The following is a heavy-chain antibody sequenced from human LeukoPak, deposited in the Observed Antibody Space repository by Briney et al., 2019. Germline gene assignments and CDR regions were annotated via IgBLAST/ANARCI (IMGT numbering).Heavy chain of an antibody. J-gene: IGHJ4*02. CDR3: ARDIDRAHGD. CDR2: IRGDGGDK. D-gene: IGHD2-15*01. CDR1: GFTFTSHW. Sequence: PGGSLRLSCAASGFTFTSHWMTWVRQAPGKELEWVANIRGDGGDKYYVDSVKGRFTISRDNAKNSVYLQMNSLRGEDTAVYYCARDIDRAHGDWGQGTLVTVSS. V-gene: IGHV3-7*01.